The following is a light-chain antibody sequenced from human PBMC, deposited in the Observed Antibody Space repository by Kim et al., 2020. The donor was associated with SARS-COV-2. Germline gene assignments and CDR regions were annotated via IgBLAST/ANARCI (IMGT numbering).Light chain of an antibody. CDR1: QSISSW. CDR2: DAS. J-gene: IGKJ2*01. CDR3: QQYNSSPYT. V-gene: IGKV1-5*01. Sequence: DIHIPQSPSTLSASVGDRVTITCRASQSISSWLAWYQQKPGKAPKLLIYDASSLESGVPSRFSGSGSGTEFTLTISSLQPDDFATYYCQQYNSSPYTFGQGTKLDI.